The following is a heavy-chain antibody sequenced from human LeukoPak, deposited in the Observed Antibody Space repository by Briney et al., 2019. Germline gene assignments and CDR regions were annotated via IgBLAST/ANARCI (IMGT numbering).Heavy chain of an antibody. CDR1: GYTFTNYY. J-gene: IGHJ4*02. D-gene: IGHD2-8*02. CDR2: INPIGSST. CDR3: AREESGGYFDY. Sequence: ASVKVSCKASGYTFTNYYMHWVRQAPGQGLEWMGLINPIGSSTNYAQKFRGRVTMTRDTSTTTVYMELSSLGSEDTAVYYCAREESGGYFDYWGQGTLVTVSS. V-gene: IGHV1-46*01.